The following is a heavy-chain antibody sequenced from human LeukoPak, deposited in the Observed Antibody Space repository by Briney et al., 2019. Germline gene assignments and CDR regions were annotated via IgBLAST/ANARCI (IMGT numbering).Heavy chain of an antibody. CDR3: VRITRYGSSTSRYYIDY. V-gene: IGHV2-70*11. Sequence: SGPTLVNPTQTLTLTCTFSGSSLSTSGMCVSWIRQPPGKALEWLARIDWDDDKYYSTSLKTRLTISKDTSKNQVVLTMNNMDPVDTATYYCVRITRYGSSTSRYYIDYWGQGTLVTVSS. J-gene: IGHJ4*02. D-gene: IGHD2-2*01. CDR2: IDWDDDK. CDR1: GSSLSTSGMC.